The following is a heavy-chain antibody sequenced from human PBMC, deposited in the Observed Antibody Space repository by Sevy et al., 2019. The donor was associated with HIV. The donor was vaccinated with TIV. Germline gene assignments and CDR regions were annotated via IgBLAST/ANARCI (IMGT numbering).Heavy chain of an antibody. CDR2: ITGSGSTI. D-gene: IGHD1-26*01. Sequence: GGSLRLSCAASGFSFSNYEMNWVRQAPGKGLEWVSYITGSGSTIYCADSVKGRFTISRDNAKNSLYLQMISLRAEDTAVYYCAREGGSYYEDPFDIWGQGTMVTVSS. V-gene: IGHV3-48*03. J-gene: IGHJ3*02. CDR3: AREGGSYYEDPFDI. CDR1: GFSFSNYE.